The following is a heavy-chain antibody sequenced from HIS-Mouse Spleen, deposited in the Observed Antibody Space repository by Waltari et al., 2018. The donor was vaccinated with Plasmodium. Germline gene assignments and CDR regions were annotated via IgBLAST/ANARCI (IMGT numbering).Heavy chain of an antibody. D-gene: IGHD3-9*01. CDR3: AREDILTGYYNDYWYFDL. CDR1: GFTFSSYS. CDR2: ISSSSSYI. Sequence: EVQLVESGGGLVKPGGSLRLSCAASGFTFSSYSMNWVRQAPGKGLEWVSSISSSSSYIYYADSVKGRFTISRDNAKNSLYLQMNSLRAEDTAVYYCAREDILTGYYNDYWYFDLWGRGTLFTVSS. V-gene: IGHV3-21*01. J-gene: IGHJ2*01.